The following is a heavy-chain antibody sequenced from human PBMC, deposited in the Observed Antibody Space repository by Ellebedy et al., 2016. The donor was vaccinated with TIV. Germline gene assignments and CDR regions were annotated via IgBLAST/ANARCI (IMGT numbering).Heavy chain of an antibody. Sequence: GESLKISCAASGFTFSSYSMSWVRQAPGKGLEWVSYISSSSVIIHYADSVKGRFTISRDNAKNSLYLQMNSLRDEDTAVYYCARDLVAQQLYDYWGQGTLVTVSS. V-gene: IGHV3-48*02. CDR1: GFTFSSYS. J-gene: IGHJ4*02. CDR2: ISSSSVII. D-gene: IGHD6-13*01. CDR3: ARDLVAQQLYDY.